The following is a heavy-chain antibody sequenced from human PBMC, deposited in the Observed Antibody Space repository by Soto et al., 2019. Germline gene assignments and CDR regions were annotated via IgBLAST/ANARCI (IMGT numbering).Heavy chain of an antibody. CDR3: AKRYCSGGSCYYFDY. D-gene: IGHD2-15*01. J-gene: IGHJ4*02. V-gene: IGHV3-23*01. Sequence: GGSLRLSCAASGFTFSSYVMSWVRQAPGKGLEWVSAITGSGGSTYYADSVKGRFSISRDNSKNTLSLQMNSLRAEDTAVYYCAKRYCSGGSCYYFDYWGQGTLVTVSS. CDR1: GFTFSSYV. CDR2: ITGSGGST.